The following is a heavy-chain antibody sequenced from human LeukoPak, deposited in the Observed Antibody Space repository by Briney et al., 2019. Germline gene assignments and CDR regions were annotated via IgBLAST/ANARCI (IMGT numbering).Heavy chain of an antibody. CDR1: GFTFSSYS. CDR3: ARDRGLRLDYGMDV. D-gene: IGHD3-10*01. CDR2: ISSSSSYI. V-gene: IGHV3-21*01. J-gene: IGHJ6*02. Sequence: PGGSLRLSCAASGFTFSSYSMNWVRQAPGKGLEWVSSISSSSSYIYYADSVKGRFTISRDNAKNSLYLQMNSLRAEDTAVYYCARDRGLRLDYGMDVWGQGNTVTVSS.